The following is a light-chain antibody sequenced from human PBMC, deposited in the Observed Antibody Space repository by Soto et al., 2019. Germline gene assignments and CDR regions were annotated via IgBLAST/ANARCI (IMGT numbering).Light chain of an antibody. CDR3: QQYGRTSWT. J-gene: IGKJ1*01. CDR1: QSVSTNF. Sequence: EIVLTQSPGTLSLSPGEGATLSCRARQSVSTNFFAWYQQKPGQAPRLLIYGASTRATGIPDRFSGSGSGTDFTLPISRLESEDFGVYYCQQYGRTSWTFGQGTKVDIK. CDR2: GAS. V-gene: IGKV3-20*01.